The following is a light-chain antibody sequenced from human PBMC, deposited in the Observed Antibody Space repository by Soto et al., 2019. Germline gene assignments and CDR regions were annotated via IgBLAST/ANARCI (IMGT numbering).Light chain of an antibody. V-gene: IGKV1-39*01. CDR2: AAS. J-gene: IGKJ2*01. CDR1: QSISSS. Sequence: DIQMTQSPSSLSASVGDRVTITCRASQSISSSLNWYQQKPGKAPKLLIYAASSLQSGVPSRFSGSGSGTDFTLTIRRLQPEDFATYNSQPSSSTHPTFGQGTKLEIK. CDR3: QPSSSTHPT.